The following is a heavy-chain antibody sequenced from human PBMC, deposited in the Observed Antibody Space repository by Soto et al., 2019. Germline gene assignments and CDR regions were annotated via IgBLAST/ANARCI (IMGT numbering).Heavy chain of an antibody. CDR2: VYYNGNT. CDR3: ARLSGSYNDRYFAS. D-gene: IGHD1-26*01. CDR1: GGSTSSSLYH. V-gene: IGHV4-39*01. Sequence: PSETLSLTCTVSGGSTSSSLYHWVWIRQPPGKGLEWIGNVYYNGNTYYNPSLKSRLTISVDTSNNQFSLKVRSVTAADTAVYYCARLSGSYNDRYFASWGQGTLVTVSS. J-gene: IGHJ4*02.